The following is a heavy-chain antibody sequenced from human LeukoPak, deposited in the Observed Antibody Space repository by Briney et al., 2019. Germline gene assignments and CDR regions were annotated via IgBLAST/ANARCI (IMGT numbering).Heavy chain of an antibody. D-gene: IGHD3-16*01. CDR3: ARALGGDWGNFDY. CDR2: ISAYNGNT. CDR1: RYTFTSYG. J-gene: IGHJ4*02. Sequence: GASLKVSCNASRYTFTSYGMSCARQAPGQWLEWMGWISAYNGNTNDAQKLQGRVTITTDTSKSTAYMELRSLRSDDTAVYYCARALGGDWGNFDYWGQGTLVTVSS. V-gene: IGHV1-18*01.